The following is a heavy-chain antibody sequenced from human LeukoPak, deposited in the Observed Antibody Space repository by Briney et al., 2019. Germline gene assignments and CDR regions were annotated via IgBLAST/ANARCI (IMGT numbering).Heavy chain of an antibody. V-gene: IGHV1-2*02. D-gene: IGHD4-17*01. CDR1: GYSFIGYY. Sequence: ASVKISCKAPGYSFIGYYMHWVRQAPGQGLEWMGWINPNSGGTNYAQKFQGRVTMTRDTSISTAYMELSRLRSDDTAVYYCARGASGVYTVTTSWFDPWGQGTLVTVSS. J-gene: IGHJ5*02. CDR2: INPNSGGT. CDR3: ARGASGVYTVTTSWFDP.